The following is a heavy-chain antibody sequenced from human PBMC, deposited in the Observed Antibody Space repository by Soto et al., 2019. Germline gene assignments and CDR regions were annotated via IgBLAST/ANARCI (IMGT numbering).Heavy chain of an antibody. J-gene: IGHJ4*02. V-gene: IGHV1-24*01. CDR2: FDPEDGET. CDR3: ATGVPLRYCSGGSCAEFDY. CDR1: GYTLTELS. Sequence: QVQLVQSGAEVKKPGASVKVSCKVSGYTLTELSMHWVRQAPGKGLEWLGGFDPEDGETSNAQKFQGRVTMTEDTSTDTAYMELSSLRSEDTAVYYCATGVPLRYCSGGSCAEFDYWGQGTLVTVSS. D-gene: IGHD2-15*01.